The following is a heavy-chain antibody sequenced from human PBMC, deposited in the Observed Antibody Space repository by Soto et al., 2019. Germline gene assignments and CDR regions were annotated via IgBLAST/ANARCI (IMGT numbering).Heavy chain of an antibody. CDR3: ARDPNYDVLTGYYRQGDAFDI. Sequence: QVQLVESGGGVVQPGRSLRLSCAASGFTFSSYAMHWVRQAPGKGLEWVAVISYDGSNKYYADSVKGRITISRDNSKNTVYLRMNSLRAEATAVYYCARDPNYDVLTGYYRQGDAFDIWGQGTMVTVSS. D-gene: IGHD3-9*01. CDR1: GFTFSSYA. J-gene: IGHJ3*02. CDR2: ISYDGSNK. V-gene: IGHV3-30-3*01.